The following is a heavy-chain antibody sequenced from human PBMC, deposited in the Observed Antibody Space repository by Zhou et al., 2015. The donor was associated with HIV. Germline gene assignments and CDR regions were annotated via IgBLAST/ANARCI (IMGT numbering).Heavy chain of an antibody. D-gene: IGHD3-22*01. CDR1: GGTFSGSD. CDR2: ITPMFDIK. J-gene: IGHJ3*02. CDR3: ARSSVNHDYAFDI. Sequence: LVQSGTEVTKPGSSVKVSCKASGGTFSGSDISWVRQAPGQGLEWMGGITPMFDIKNYAQRFRARLNISVDQSTSTAYMELSSLTSEDAAIYFCARSSVNHDYAFDIWGQGTKVIVSS. V-gene: IGHV1-69*17.